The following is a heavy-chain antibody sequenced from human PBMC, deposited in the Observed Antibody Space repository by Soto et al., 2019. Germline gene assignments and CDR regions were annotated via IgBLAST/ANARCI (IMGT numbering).Heavy chain of an antibody. CDR3: ARIMVYAAYYYYGMDV. V-gene: IGHV3-48*02. Sequence: EVQLVESGGGLVQPGGSLRLSCAASGFTFSSYSMNWVRQAPVKGLEWVSYISSSSSTIYYADSVKGRFTISRDNAKNSLYLQMNSLRDEDTAVYYCARIMVYAAYYYYGMDVWGQGTTVTVSS. J-gene: IGHJ6*02. CDR1: GFTFSSYS. CDR2: ISSSSSTI. D-gene: IGHD2-8*01.